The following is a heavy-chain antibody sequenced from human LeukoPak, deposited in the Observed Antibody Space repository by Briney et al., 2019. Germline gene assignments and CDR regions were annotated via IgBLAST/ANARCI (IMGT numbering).Heavy chain of an antibody. CDR2: IYTSGST. CDR3: AREGRIAAAGVGY. Sequence: SETLSLTCTVSGGSISSGSYYWSWIRQPAGKGLEWIGRIYTSGSTNYNPSLKSRVTISVDTSKNQFSLKLSSVTAADTAVYYCAREGRIAAAGVGYWGQGTLVTVSS. J-gene: IGHJ4*02. D-gene: IGHD6-13*01. CDR1: GGSISSGSYY. V-gene: IGHV4-61*02.